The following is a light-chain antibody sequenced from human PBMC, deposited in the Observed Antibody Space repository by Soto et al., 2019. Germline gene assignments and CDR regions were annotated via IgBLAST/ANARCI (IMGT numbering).Light chain of an antibody. V-gene: IGLV2-14*01. CDR1: SSDVGSYDH. Sequence: QSVLTQPASVSGSPGQSITISCSGTSSDVGSYDHVAWYQQFPGKTPKLMIYAVSNRPSGVSNRFSGSKSGNTASLTISGLQAEDEDDYYCISYTGSSTSYVFGTGTKVTVL. J-gene: IGLJ1*01. CDR2: AVS. CDR3: ISYTGSSTSYV.